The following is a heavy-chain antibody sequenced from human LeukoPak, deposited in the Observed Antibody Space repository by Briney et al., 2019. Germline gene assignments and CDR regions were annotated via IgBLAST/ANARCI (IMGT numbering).Heavy chain of an antibody. D-gene: IGHD4-17*01. CDR3: ARDGVDGDYVLDY. CDR2: IIPIFGTA. Sequence: SVKVSCKASGYTFTGYYMHWVRQAPGQGLEWMGGIIPIFGTANYAQKFQGRVTITTDESTSTAYMELSSLRSEDTAVYYCARDGVDGDYVLDYWGQGTLVTVSS. J-gene: IGHJ4*02. CDR1: GYTFTGYY. V-gene: IGHV1-69*05.